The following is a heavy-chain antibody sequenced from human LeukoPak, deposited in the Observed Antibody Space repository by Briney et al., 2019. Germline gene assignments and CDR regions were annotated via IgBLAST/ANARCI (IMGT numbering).Heavy chain of an antibody. J-gene: IGHJ6*03. CDR2: INHSGST. D-gene: IGHD5-24*01. CDR1: GYSISSGYY. CDR3: ARQIRRWLQFGYYYYMDV. V-gene: IGHV4-38-2*02. Sequence: PSETLSLTCTVSGYSISSGYYWSWIRQPPGKGLEWIGEINHSGSTNYNPSLKSRVTISVDTSKNQFSLKLSSVTAADTAVYYCARQIRRWLQFGYYYYMDVWGKGTTVTISS.